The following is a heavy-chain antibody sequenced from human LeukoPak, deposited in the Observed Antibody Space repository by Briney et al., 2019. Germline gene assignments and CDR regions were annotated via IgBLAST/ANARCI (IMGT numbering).Heavy chain of an antibody. J-gene: IGHJ4*02. Sequence: SETLSLTCTVSGGSISPDYWSWFRQPPGKGLEWIGYIYYSGNTNYNPSLKSRVTMSVDTSKNQFSLKLSSVTAADTAVYYCARMTHPYDGNFYHFDYWGLGTLVTVSS. V-gene: IGHV4-59*01. CDR1: GGSISPDY. CDR2: IYYSGNT. CDR3: ARMTHPYDGNFYHFDY. D-gene: IGHD4-23*01.